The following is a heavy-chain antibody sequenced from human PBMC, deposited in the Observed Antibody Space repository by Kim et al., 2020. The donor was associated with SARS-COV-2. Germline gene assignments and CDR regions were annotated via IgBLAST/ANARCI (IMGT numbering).Heavy chain of an antibody. Sequence: GESLKISCQGSGYSFTSYWIGWVRQMPGKGLEWMGIIYPGDSDTRYSPSFQGQVTISADKSISTAYLQWSSLKASDTAMYYCARHPSISDFWSGYYGLDPWGQGTLVTVSS. V-gene: IGHV5-51*01. CDR1: GYSFTSYW. CDR3: ARHPSISDFWSGYYGLDP. CDR2: IYPGDSDT. J-gene: IGHJ5*02. D-gene: IGHD3-3*01.